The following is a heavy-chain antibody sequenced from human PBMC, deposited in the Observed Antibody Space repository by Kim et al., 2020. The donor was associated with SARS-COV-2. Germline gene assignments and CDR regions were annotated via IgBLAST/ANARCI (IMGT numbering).Heavy chain of an antibody. CDR1: GGSVSSGSYY. J-gene: IGHJ6*02. CDR3: ARGALVATIFSYYYYGMDV. D-gene: IGHD5-12*01. CDR2: IYYSGST. Sequence: SETLSLTCTVSGGSVSSGSYYWSWIRQPPGKGLEWIGYIYYSGSTNYNPSLKSRVTISVDTSKNQFSLKLSSVTAADTAVYYCARGALVATIFSYYYYGMDVWGQGTTVTVSS. V-gene: IGHV4-61*01.